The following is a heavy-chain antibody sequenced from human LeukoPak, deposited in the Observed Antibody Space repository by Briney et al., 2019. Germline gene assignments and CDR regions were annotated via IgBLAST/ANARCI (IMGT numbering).Heavy chain of an antibody. CDR2: INSDGSST. Sequence: QPGGSLGLSCAASGFTFSSYWMHWVRQARGKGLVWVSRINSDGSSTSYADSVKGRFTISRDNAKNTLYLQMNSLRAEDTAVYYCARGVCSGGSSYSLDYWGQGTLVTVSS. J-gene: IGHJ4*02. D-gene: IGHD2-15*01. CDR3: ARGVCSGGSSYSLDY. CDR1: GFTFSSYW. V-gene: IGHV3-74*01.